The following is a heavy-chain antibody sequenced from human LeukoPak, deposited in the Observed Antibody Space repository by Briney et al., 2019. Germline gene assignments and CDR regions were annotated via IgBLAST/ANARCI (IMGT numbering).Heavy chain of an antibody. J-gene: IGHJ4*02. CDR1: GDSLTGYY. V-gene: IGHV1-2*06. CDR3: ARDRTRRFGELLFGY. CDR2: INPNSGGT. D-gene: IGHD3-10*01. Sequence: ASVMVSCKAAGDSLTGYYMYRVRQAPGQGLEWMGRINPNSGGTNYAQKFQGRVTMTRDTSISTAYMELSRLRSDDTAVYYCARDRTRRFGELLFGYWGQGTLVTVSS.